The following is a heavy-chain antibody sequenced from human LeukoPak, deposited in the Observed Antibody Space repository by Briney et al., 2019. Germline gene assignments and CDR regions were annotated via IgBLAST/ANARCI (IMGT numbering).Heavy chain of an antibody. Sequence: PSETLSLTCSVSSGSISGGTSYWSWIRQHPGTGLEWIGYIYHTGNTYYNPSLKSRTTISVDTSKNQFSLNLRSVTAADTAVYFCARWGQDVKDSFDIWGRGTVVTVSS. V-gene: IGHV4-31*03. CDR2: IYHTGNT. CDR1: SGSISGGTSY. D-gene: IGHD7-27*01. J-gene: IGHJ3*02. CDR3: ARWGQDVKDSFDI.